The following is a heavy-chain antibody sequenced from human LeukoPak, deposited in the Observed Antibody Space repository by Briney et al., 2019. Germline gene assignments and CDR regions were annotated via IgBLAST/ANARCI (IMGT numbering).Heavy chain of an antibody. CDR1: GFTFSSYA. D-gene: IGHD4-17*01. V-gene: IGHV3-23*01. J-gene: IGHJ6*02. CDR3: AKDREDYGDYPLGGMDV. CDR2: ISGSGGST. Sequence: PGGSLRLSCAASGFTFSSYAMSWVRQAPGKGLEWVSAISGSGGSTYYADSAKGRFTISRDNSKNTLYLQMNSLRAEDTAVYYCAKDREDYGDYPLGGMDVWGQGTTVTVSS.